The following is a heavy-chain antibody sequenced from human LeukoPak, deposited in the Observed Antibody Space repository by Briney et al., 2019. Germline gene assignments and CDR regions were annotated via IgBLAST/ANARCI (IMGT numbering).Heavy chain of an antibody. CDR2: IIPIFGTA. J-gene: IGHJ4*02. D-gene: IGHD3-16*01. Sequence: ASVKVSCKASGGTFSSYAISWVRQAPGQGLEWMGGIIPIFGTASYAQKFQGRVTITADKSTSTAYMELSSLRSEDTAVYYCARDLGGMVFDYWGQGTLVTVSS. V-gene: IGHV1-69*06. CDR1: GGTFSSYA. CDR3: ARDLGGMVFDY.